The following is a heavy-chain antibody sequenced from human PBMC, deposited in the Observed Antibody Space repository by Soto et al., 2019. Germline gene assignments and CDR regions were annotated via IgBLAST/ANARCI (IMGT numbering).Heavy chain of an antibody. J-gene: IGHJ4*02. Sequence: TLSLTCTVSGGSISSGCYSWSWIRQPPRKGLERIGQNYHSGSTYYNPSLKSRVTISVDKSKNHFSLKLSSVTAADTAVYYCARSEATVLDYWGQGTLVTVSS. CDR3: ARSEATVLDY. CDR1: GGSISSGCYS. V-gene: IGHV4-30-2*01. D-gene: IGHD4-17*01. CDR2: NYHSGST.